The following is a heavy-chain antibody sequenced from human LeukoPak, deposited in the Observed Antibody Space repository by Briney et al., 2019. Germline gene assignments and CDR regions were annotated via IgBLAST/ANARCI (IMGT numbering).Heavy chain of an antibody. CDR2: INPNSGGT. CDR1: GYTFTGYY. CDR3: ARDPSITGTYYYMDV. V-gene: IGHV1-2*02. D-gene: IGHD1-20*01. Sequence: GASVKVSCKASGYTFTGYYMHWVRQAPGQGLEWMGWINPNSGGTNYAQKFQGRVTMTRDTSISTAYMELSRLRSDDTAVYYCARDPSITGTYYYMDVWGKGTTVTVSS. J-gene: IGHJ6*03.